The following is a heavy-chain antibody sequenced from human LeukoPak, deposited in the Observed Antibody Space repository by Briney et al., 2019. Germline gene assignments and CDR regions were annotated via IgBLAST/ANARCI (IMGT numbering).Heavy chain of an antibody. J-gene: IGHJ4*02. D-gene: IGHD2-15*01. Sequence: PSETLSLTCTVSGASIANYYWNWIQQPPGKGLEWIGYFYYSGSDNYNPSLKSRITISVDTSKNQFSLKLSSVTAADTAVYYCVRGYCSGATCYHFDYWGQGTLVTVSS. CDR1: GASIANYY. CDR2: FYYSGSD. CDR3: VRGYCSGATCYHFDY. V-gene: IGHV4-59*01.